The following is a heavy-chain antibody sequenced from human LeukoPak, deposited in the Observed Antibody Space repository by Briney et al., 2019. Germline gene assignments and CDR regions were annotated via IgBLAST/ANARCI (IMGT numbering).Heavy chain of an antibody. D-gene: IGHD3-10*02. CDR2: ASYHGGHK. J-gene: IGHJ4*02. CDR3: ARDRINMLVLGHDSGLDC. Sequence: GRSLRLSCVGSGFSLNEYGVHWVRQAPGKGLEWVAVASYHGGHKYYADSVKGRFTISRDASSDTVSLQMNSLRVEDTAVYYCARDRINMLVLGHDSGLDCWGQGTLVTVSS. CDR1: GFSLNEYG. V-gene: IGHV3-30*03.